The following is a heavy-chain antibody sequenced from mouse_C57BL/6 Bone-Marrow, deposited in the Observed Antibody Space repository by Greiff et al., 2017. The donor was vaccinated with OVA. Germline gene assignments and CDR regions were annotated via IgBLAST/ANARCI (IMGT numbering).Heavy chain of an antibody. CDR2: INPYNGGT. J-gene: IGHJ4*01. V-gene: IGHV1-19*01. CDR1: GYTFTDYY. D-gene: IGHD2-5*01. Sequence: VQLQQSGPVLVKPGASVKMSCKASGYTFTDYYMNWVKQSHGKSLEWIGVINPYNGGTSYNQKFKGKATLTVDKSSSTAYMELNSLTSEDSAVYYCAGYSNYHFSYGMDYWGQGTSVTVSS. CDR3: AGYSNYHFSYGMDY.